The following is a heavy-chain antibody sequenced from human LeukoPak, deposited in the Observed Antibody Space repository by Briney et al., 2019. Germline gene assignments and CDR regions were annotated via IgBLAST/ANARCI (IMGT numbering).Heavy chain of an antibody. CDR1: GFTFSSYG. D-gene: IGHD2-2*01. CDR2: ISYDGSNK. CDR3: AKAPGYCSSTNPCYYYYGMDV. V-gene: IGHV3-30*18. Sequence: GRSLRLSCAASGFTFSSYGMHWVRQAPGKGLEWVAVISYDGSNKYYADSVKGRFTISRDNSKNTLYLQMNSPRAEDTAVYYCAKAPGYCSSTNPCYYYYGMDVWGQGTTVTVSS. J-gene: IGHJ6*02.